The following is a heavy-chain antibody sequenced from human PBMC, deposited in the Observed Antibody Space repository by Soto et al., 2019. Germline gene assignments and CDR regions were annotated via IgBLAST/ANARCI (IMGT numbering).Heavy chain of an antibody. V-gene: IGHV1-69*06. CDR1: GDTFGTYS. D-gene: IGHD5-18*01. CDR3: ARGYSYGNDAFDT. Sequence: ASVKVSCKASGDTFGTYSITWVRQAPGQGLEWMGQIIPLFGTTTSAEKFQGRVTLTADKSTNTAYMELSSLSSDDTAVYYCARGYSYGNDAFDTWGQGTMVTVSS. CDR2: IIPLFGTT. J-gene: IGHJ3*02.